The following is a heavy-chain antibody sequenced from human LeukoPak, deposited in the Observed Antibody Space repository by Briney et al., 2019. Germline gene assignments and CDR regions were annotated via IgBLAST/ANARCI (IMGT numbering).Heavy chain of an antibody. Sequence: GGSLRLSCAASGFTFSSYGTHWVRQAPGKGLEWVAFIRYDGSNKYYADSVKGRFTISRDNSKNTLYLQMNSLRAEDTAVYYCAKVTVAGYYYGMDVWGQGTTVTVSS. CDR2: IRYDGSNK. CDR1: GFTFSSYG. CDR3: AKVTVAGYYYGMDV. J-gene: IGHJ6*02. V-gene: IGHV3-30*02. D-gene: IGHD6-19*01.